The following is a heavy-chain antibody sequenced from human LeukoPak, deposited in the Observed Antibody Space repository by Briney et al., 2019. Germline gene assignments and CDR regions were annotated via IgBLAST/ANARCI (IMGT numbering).Heavy chain of an antibody. CDR2: ISYDGANK. J-gene: IGHJ5*02. CDR1: GFIFSDYA. V-gene: IGHV3-30*04. D-gene: IGHD6-13*01. Sequence: GRSLRLSCAASGFIFSDYAIHWVRQAPGKGLEWVAVISYDGANKYYADSVKGRFTISRDNSKNTRYLQMNSLRAEDTAVYFCARERIAATGTGWFDPWGQGTLVTVSS. CDR3: ARERIAATGTGWFDP.